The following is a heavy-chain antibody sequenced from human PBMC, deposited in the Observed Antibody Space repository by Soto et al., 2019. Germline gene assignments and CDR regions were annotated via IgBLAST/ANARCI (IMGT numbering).Heavy chain of an antibody. CDR2: IYYSGST. V-gene: IGHV4-30-4*01. D-gene: IGHD4-4*01. J-gene: IGHJ5*02. CDR3: ARVDYSNYEWFDP. Sequence: SETLSLTCTVSGGSISSGDYYWSWIRQPPGKGLEWIGYIYYSGSTYYNPSLKSRVTISVDTSKNQFSLKLSSVTAADTAVYYCARVDYSNYEWFDPWGQGTLVTVSS. CDR1: GGSISSGDYY.